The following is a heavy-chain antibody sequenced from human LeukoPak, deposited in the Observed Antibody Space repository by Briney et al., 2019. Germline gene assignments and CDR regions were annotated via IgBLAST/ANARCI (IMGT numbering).Heavy chain of an antibody. V-gene: IGHV4-34*01. CDR1: GGSFSGYY. D-gene: IGHD3/OR15-3a*01. CDR3: ARGLGLPY. CDR2: INHSGST. J-gene: IGHJ4*02. Sequence: SETLSLTCAVYGGSFSGYYWSSIRQPPGKGLEWIGEINHSGSTNYNPSLKSRVTISVDTSKNQFSLKLSSVTAADTAVYYCARGLGLPYWGQGTLVTVSS.